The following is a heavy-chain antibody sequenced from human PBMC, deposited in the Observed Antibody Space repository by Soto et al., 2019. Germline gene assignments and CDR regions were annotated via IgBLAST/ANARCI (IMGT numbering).Heavy chain of an antibody. Sequence: SETLSLTCAVYVGSFSCYYWVWIRQPPGKGLEWIGEINHSGSTNYNPSLKSRVTISVDTSKNQFSLKLSSVTAADTAVYYCARGTVTKYFDYWGQGTLVTVSS. CDR2: INHSGST. J-gene: IGHJ4*02. D-gene: IGHD4-17*01. CDR1: VGSFSCYY. V-gene: IGHV4-34*01. CDR3: ARGTVTKYFDY.